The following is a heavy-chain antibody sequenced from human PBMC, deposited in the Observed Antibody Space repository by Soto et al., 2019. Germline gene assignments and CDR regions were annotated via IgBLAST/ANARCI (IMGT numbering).Heavy chain of an antibody. D-gene: IGHD5-18*01. CDR2: IYYSGST. CDR1: GGSISSSSYY. CDR3: ARTVNTAMVGRPSVYSYYYGMDV. J-gene: IGHJ6*02. V-gene: IGHV4-39*01. Sequence: SETLSLTCTVSGGSISSSSYYWGWIRQPPGKGLEWIGSIYYSGSTYYNPSLKSRVTMSVDTSKNQFSLKLSSVTAADTAVYYCARTVNTAMVGRPSVYSYYYGMDVWGQGTTVTVSS.